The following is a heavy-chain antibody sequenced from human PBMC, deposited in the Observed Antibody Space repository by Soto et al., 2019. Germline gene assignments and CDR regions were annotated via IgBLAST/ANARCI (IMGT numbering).Heavy chain of an antibody. V-gene: IGHV3-23*01. CDR2: ISGSGGST. CDR1: GFTFSSYA. Sequence: EVQLLESGGGLVQPGGSLRLSCAASGFTFSSYAMSWVRQAPGKGLEWVSAISGSGGSTYYADSVKGRFTISRDNSKNTLYLQMNSLRVEDTAVYYCAKGGLWFGEFDYWGQGTLVTVSS. D-gene: IGHD3-10*01. CDR3: AKGGLWFGEFDY. J-gene: IGHJ4*02.